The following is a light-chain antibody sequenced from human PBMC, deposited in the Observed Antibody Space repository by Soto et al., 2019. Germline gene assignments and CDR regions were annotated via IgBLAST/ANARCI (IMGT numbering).Light chain of an antibody. CDR1: SSDVGGYNY. V-gene: IGLV2-11*01. J-gene: IGLJ3*02. CDR2: DVS. CDR3: CSYAGSYTFEGV. Sequence: QSALTQPRSVSGSPGQSVTISCTGTSSDVGGYNYVSWYQQHPGKAPKPMIYDVSKRPSGVPDRFSGSKSGNTASLTISGLQAEDEADYYCCSYAGSYTFEGVFGGGTKLTVL.